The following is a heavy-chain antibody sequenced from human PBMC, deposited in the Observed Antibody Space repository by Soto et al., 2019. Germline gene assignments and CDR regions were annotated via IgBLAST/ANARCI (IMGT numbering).Heavy chain of an antibody. J-gene: IGHJ6*02. CDR1: GYTLTELS. Sequence: ASVKVSCKVSGYTLTELSMHWVRQAPGKGLEWMGGFDPEDGETIYAQKFQGRVTMTEDTSTDTAYMELSSLRSEDTAVYYCATDGLVATVVRRYYYYYGMDVWGQGNTVTVSS. D-gene: IGHD5-12*01. CDR2: FDPEDGET. CDR3: ATDGLVATVVRRYYYYYGMDV. V-gene: IGHV1-24*01.